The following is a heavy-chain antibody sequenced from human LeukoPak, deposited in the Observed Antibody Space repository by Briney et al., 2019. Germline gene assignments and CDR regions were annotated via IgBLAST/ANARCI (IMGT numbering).Heavy chain of an antibody. D-gene: IGHD6-19*01. J-gene: IGHJ4*02. CDR1: GGSISSGSYY. Sequence: SETLSLTCTVSGGSISSGSYYRSWIRQPAGTGLEWIGRIYTSGSTNYNPSLKSRVTISVDTSKNQFSLKLSSVTAADTAVYYCARVRSSGWLTDYWGQGTLVTVSS. V-gene: IGHV4-61*02. CDR3: ARVRSSGWLTDY. CDR2: IYTSGST.